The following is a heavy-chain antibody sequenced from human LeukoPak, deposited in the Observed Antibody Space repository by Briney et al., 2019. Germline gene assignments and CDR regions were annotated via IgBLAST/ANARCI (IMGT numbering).Heavy chain of an antibody. J-gene: IGHJ4*02. CDR2: IYYSGST. Sequence: SETLSLTCTVSGGSISSGGYYWSWIRQHPGKGLEWIGYIYYSGSTYYNPSLKSRVTISVDTSKNQFSLKLSSVTAADTAVYYCAREDYGDYRRWPHRFDYWGQGTLVTVSS. CDR1: GGSISSGGYY. V-gene: IGHV4-31*03. CDR3: AREDYGDYRRWPHRFDY. D-gene: IGHD4-17*01.